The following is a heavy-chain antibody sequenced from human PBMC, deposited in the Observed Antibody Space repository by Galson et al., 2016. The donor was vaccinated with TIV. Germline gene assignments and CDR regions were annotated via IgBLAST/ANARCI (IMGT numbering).Heavy chain of an antibody. Sequence: YYWGWIRQPPGRGLEWIGYIYYSGSTYYNPSLKSRVTISVDTSKNQFSLKLSSVTAADTAVYYCAREIHHHGSGSYFIDHWGQGTLVTVSS. V-gene: IGHV4-30-4*08. CDR1: YY. CDR3: AREIHHHGSGSYFIDH. J-gene: IGHJ4*02. CDR2: IYYSGST. D-gene: IGHD3-10*01.